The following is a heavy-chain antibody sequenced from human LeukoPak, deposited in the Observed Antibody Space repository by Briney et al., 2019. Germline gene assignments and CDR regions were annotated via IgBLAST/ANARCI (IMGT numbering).Heavy chain of an antibody. CDR1: GGSISSSSYY. CDR2: IYYSGST. V-gene: IGHV4-39*07. J-gene: IGHJ4*02. CDR3: ATGLLWFGELLEY. Sequence: SETLSLTCTVSGGSISSSSYYWGWIRQPPGKGLEWIGSIYYSGSTYYNPSLKSRVTISVDTSKNQFSLKLSSVTAADTAVYYCATGLLWFGELLEYWGQGTLATVSS. D-gene: IGHD3-10*01.